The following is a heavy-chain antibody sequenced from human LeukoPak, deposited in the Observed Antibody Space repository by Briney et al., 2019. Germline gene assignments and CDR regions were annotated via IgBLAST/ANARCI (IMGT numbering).Heavy chain of an antibody. D-gene: IGHD6-13*01. CDR2: IYYSGST. Sequence: MSSETLSLTCTVSGGSMNNYYWSWIRQPPGKGLEWIGFIYYSGSTNYNPSLKSRVTISVDTSKNQFSLKLSSVTAADTAVYYCARARVTAAVNDAFDIWGQGTMITVSS. V-gene: IGHV4-59*08. CDR3: ARARVTAAVNDAFDI. J-gene: IGHJ3*02. CDR1: GGSMNNYY.